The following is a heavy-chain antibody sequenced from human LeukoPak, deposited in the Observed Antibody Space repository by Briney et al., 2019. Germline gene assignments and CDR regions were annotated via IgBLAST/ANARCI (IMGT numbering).Heavy chain of an antibody. CDR3: ARDTWEGEWFFDY. CDR2: VYSSGST. Sequence: SETLSLTCTVSGGSISSYSWSWIRQPAGKGLEWIGRVYSSGSTNYNPSLKRPVTMSVDTSSNQFSLKLNSVTAADTAVYYCARDTWEGEWFFDYWGQGTLVTVSS. V-gene: IGHV4-4*07. CDR1: GGSISSYS. J-gene: IGHJ4*02. D-gene: IGHD3-3*01.